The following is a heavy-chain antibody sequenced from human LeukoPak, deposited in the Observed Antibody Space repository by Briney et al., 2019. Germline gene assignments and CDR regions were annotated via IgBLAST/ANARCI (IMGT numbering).Heavy chain of an antibody. CDR2: ISYDGSNK. J-gene: IGHJ5*02. V-gene: IGHV3-30-3*01. CDR1: GFTFSSYA. CDR3: PGIVVVVAANRSSGWFDP. Sequence: GGSLRLSCAASGFTFSSYAMHWVRQAPGKGLEWVAVISYDGSNKYYADSVKGRFTISRDNSKNTLYLQMNSLRAEATAVYYTPGIVVVVAANRSSGWFDPWGQGTLVTVSS. D-gene: IGHD2-15*01.